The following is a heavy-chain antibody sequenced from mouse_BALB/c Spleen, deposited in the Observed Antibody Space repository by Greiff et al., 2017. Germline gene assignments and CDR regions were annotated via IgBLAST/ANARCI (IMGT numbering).Heavy chain of an antibody. D-gene: IGHD1-1*01. V-gene: IGHV1-84*02. CDR2: IYPGSGNT. J-gene: IGHJ4*01. Sequence: VQLQQSGPELVKPGASVKISCKASGYTFTDYYINWVKQKPGQGLEWIGWIYPGSGNTKYNEKFKGKATLTVDTSSSTAYMQLSSLTSEDTAVYFCARSRSDYYGSSYDYYAMDYWGQGTSVTVSS. CDR1: GYTFTDYY. CDR3: ARSRSDYYGSSYDYYAMDY.